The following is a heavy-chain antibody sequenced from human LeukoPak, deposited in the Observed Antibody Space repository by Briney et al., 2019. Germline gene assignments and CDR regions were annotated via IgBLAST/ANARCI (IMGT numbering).Heavy chain of an antibody. CDR3: ARVDDPDAFDI. Sequence: PGGSLRLSCAASGFTFSNYAMHWVRQAPGKGLEWVAVISDDGSNKYYADSVKGRFTISRDNSRNTLYLQMNSLRAEDTAVYYCARVDDPDAFDIWGQGTMVTVSS. CDR1: GFTFSNYA. D-gene: IGHD2-2*03. CDR2: ISDDGSNK. J-gene: IGHJ3*02. V-gene: IGHV3-30*04.